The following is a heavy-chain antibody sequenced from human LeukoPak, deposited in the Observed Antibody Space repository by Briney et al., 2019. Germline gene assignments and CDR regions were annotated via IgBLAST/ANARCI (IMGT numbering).Heavy chain of an antibody. D-gene: IGHD3-3*01. V-gene: IGHV3-23*01. CDR3: AKQLRITIFGVVTHMPDAFDI. CDR1: GFTFSSYA. CDR2: ISGSGGST. J-gene: IGHJ3*02. Sequence: PGGSLRLSCAASGFTFSSYAMSWVRQAPGKGLEWVSAISGSGGSTYYADSVKGRFTISRDHSKNTLYLQMNSLRAEDTAVYYCAKQLRITIFGVVTHMPDAFDIWGQGTMVTVSS.